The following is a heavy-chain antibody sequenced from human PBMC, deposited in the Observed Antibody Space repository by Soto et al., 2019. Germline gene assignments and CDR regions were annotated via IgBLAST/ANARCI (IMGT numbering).Heavy chain of an antibody. CDR1: GYTFTSYG. D-gene: IGHD3-10*01. J-gene: IGHJ4*02. Sequence: ASVKVSCKASGYTFTSYGISWVRQAPGQGLEWMGWISAYNGNTNYAQKLQGRVTMTTDTSTSTAYMELRSLRSDDTAVYYCLIDGSGSYYNGEGYWGQGTLVTVSS. CDR3: LIDGSGSYYNGEGY. CDR2: ISAYNGNT. V-gene: IGHV1-18*01.